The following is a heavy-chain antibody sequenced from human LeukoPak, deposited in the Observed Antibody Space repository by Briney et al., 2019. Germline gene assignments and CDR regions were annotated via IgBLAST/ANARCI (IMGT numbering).Heavy chain of an antibody. J-gene: IGHJ4*02. D-gene: IGHD5-12*01. CDR3: AKDPRGGYSGSWYFDY. CDR1: GFTFSSYV. CDR2: ISRSGESI. Sequence: GGSLRLSCSASGFTFSSYVLSWVRQAPGKGLEWVSAISRSGESIYYADSVKGRFTISRDNSKATLYLKMNRLSAEETAVYYCAKDPRGGYSGSWYFDYWGEGNLVTVSS. V-gene: IGHV3-23*01.